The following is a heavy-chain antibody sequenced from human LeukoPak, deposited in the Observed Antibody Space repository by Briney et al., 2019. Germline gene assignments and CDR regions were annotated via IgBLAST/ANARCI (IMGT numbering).Heavy chain of an antibody. CDR1: GFTFSSYG. Sequence: GGSLRLSCAASGFTFSSYGMHWVRQAPGKGLEWVAVIWYDGSNKYYADSVKGRFTISRDNSKNTLYLQMNSLRAEDTGVYYCARGESGWYYYYYGMDVWGQGTTVTVSS. D-gene: IGHD6-19*01. J-gene: IGHJ6*02. CDR2: IWYDGSNK. V-gene: IGHV3-33*01. CDR3: ARGESGWYYYYYGMDV.